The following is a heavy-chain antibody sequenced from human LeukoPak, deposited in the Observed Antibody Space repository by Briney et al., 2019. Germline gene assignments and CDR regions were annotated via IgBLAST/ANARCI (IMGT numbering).Heavy chain of an antibody. Sequence: PGGSLRLSCAASGFTFSNYWMSWVRQAPGKGLEWVANIKQDGTQKFYVDSVKGRFTISRDNAKNSLYLQMNSLRAEDTAVYYCARVRRIAVAGTLDYWGQGTLVTVSS. D-gene: IGHD6-19*01. CDR3: ARVRRIAVAGTLDY. CDR2: IKQDGTQK. CDR1: GFTFSNYW. V-gene: IGHV3-7*01. J-gene: IGHJ4*02.